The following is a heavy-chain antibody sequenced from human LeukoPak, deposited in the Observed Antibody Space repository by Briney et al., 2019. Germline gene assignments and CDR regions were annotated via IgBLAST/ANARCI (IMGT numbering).Heavy chain of an antibody. CDR3: ARGLAPGFSPYGY. Sequence: ASVKVSCKASGYTFTTYGVTWVRQAPRQGLEWMGWISAYNGNTNYAQKLQGRVTMTTDTSTSTAYMELRSLRSDDTAVYYCARGLAPGFSPYGYWGQGTLVTVSS. CDR1: GYTFTTYG. J-gene: IGHJ4*02. CDR2: ISAYNGNT. V-gene: IGHV1-18*01. D-gene: IGHD2-2*01.